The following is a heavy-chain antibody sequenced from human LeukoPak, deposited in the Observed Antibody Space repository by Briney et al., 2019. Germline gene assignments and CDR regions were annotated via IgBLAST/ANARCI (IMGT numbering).Heavy chain of an antibody. V-gene: IGHV3-21*01. Sequence: PGGSLRLSCAASGFTFSSYSMNWVRQAPGKGLEWVSSISSGSSYIYYADSVKGRFTISRDNAKNSLYLQMNSLRDEDTAVYYCARDGRRAYDSSFWDVWGTGTTVTVSS. CDR1: GFTFSSYS. J-gene: IGHJ6*04. CDR3: ARDGRRAYDSSFWDV. CDR2: ISSGSSYI. D-gene: IGHD3-22*01.